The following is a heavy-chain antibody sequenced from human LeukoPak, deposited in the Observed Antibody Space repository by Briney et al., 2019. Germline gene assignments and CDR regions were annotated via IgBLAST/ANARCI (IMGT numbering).Heavy chain of an antibody. Sequence: SETLSLTCTVSGGSISSSSYYWGWIRQPPGKGLEWIGSIYYSGSTYYNPSLKSRVTISVDTSKNQFSLKLSSVTAADTAVYYCARPSRGAMAFDYSGQGTLVTVSS. CDR1: GGSISSSSYY. V-gene: IGHV4-39*01. CDR3: ARPSRGAMAFDY. D-gene: IGHD5-18*01. J-gene: IGHJ4*02. CDR2: IYYSGST.